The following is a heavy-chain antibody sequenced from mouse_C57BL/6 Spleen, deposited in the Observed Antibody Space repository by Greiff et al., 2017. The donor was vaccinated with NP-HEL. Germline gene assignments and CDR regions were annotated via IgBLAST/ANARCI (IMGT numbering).Heavy chain of an antibody. J-gene: IGHJ2*01. CDR3: ARYYGSSFFYFDY. CDR2: INPSSGYT. D-gene: IGHD1-1*01. CDR1: GYTFTSYW. V-gene: IGHV1-7*01. Sequence: QVQLKQSGAELAKPGASVKLSCKASGYTFTSYWMHWVKQRPGQGLEWIGYINPSSGYTKYNQKFKDKATLTADKSSSTAYMQLSSLTYEDSAVYYCARYYGSSFFYFDYWGQGTTLTVSS.